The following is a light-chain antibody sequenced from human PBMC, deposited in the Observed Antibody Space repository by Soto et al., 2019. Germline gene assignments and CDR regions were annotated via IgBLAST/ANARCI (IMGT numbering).Light chain of an antibody. CDR1: ESDFATHNS. CDR3: SSYISSITSHV. CDR2: EVN. Sequence: QSALTQPPSVSGSPGQSVTISCTGSESDFATHNSVSWYQQAPGTAPKLIIFEVNNRPSGVPDRFSESKSGNTASLTISGLRPEDEADYYCSSYISSITSHVFGTGTKFTVL. J-gene: IGLJ1*01. V-gene: IGLV2-18*02.